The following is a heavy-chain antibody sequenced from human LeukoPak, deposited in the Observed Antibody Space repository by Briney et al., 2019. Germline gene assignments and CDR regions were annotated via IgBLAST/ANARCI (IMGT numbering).Heavy chain of an antibody. D-gene: IGHD4-17*01. CDR2: IKQDGNQ. CDR3: GRGPDYGERLDYFDH. Sequence: GGSLRLSCAASGFTFSRHWMGWVRQAPGKGLEWVANIKQDGNQYYVDSVKGRFIISRDNARNSLSLQMSSLRVEDSAMYYCGRGPDYGERLDYFDHWGQGTLVTVSS. V-gene: IGHV3-7*01. J-gene: IGHJ4*02. CDR1: GFTFSRHW.